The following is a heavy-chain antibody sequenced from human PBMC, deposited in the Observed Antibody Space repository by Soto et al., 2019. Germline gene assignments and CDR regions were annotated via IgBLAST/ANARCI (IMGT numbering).Heavy chain of an antibody. CDR2: TYPGDSDT. CDR1: GYRFTSYW. CDR3: ALSAKTTVTYAFVF. V-gene: IGHV5-51*01. Sequence: PGESLKISCKGSGYRFTSYWIGWVRQMPGKGMEWMGITYPGDSDTRYSPSFQGQVTISADKSISTAYLQWSSLKASDTAMYYYALSAKTTVTYAFVFSCQGTMVTVSS. J-gene: IGHJ3*01. D-gene: IGHD4-17*01.